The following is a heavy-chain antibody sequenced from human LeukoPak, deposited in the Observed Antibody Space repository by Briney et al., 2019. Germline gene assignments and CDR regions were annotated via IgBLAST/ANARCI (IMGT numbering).Heavy chain of an antibody. D-gene: IGHD4-11*01. CDR2: IWYDGSNK. CDR3: AKDGYSNYYYYYYYYMDV. CDR1: GFTFSSYG. Sequence: GGSLRLSCAASGFTFSSYGMHWVRQAPGKGLEWVAVIWYDGSNKYYADSVKGRFTISRDNSKNTLYLQMNSLRAEDTAVYYCAKDGYSNYYYYYYYYMDVWGKGTTVTVSS. V-gene: IGHV3-33*06. J-gene: IGHJ6*03.